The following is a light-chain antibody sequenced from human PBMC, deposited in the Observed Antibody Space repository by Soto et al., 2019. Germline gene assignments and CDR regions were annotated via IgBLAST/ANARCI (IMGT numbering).Light chain of an antibody. CDR3: QQYNNWPPWT. J-gene: IGKJ1*01. V-gene: IGKV3-15*01. Sequence: EIVMTQSPATLSVSPGERATLSCRASQTVSSNLAWYQQKPGQAPRLLIFGASTRATGIPARFSGSGSGTEFTLTIDSLQSEDFADYYCQQYNNWPPWTFGQGTTVEI. CDR1: QTVSSN. CDR2: GAS.